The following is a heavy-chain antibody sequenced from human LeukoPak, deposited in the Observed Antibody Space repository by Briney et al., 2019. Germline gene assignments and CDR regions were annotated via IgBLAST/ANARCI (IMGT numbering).Heavy chain of an antibody. CDR1: GYTFTSYY. CDR2: INPSGGST. Sequence: ASVKVSCKASGYTFTSYYMHWVRQAPGQGLEWMGVINPSGGSTSYAQKFQGRVTMTRDTSTSTVYMELSSLRSEDTAVYYCARSSGRSPNRDYMDVWGKGTTVTISS. CDR3: ARSSGRSPNRDYMDV. J-gene: IGHJ6*03. V-gene: IGHV1-46*01. D-gene: IGHD1-14*01.